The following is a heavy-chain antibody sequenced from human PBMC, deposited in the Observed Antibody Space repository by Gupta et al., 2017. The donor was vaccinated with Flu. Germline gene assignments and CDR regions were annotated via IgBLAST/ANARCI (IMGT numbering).Heavy chain of an antibody. CDR3: TTGTVY. Sequence: FTFSHSWMGWLGTAPGKGLELVGRIKSKTDGGTIDYVAPVKGRFTISREDSKNTLYLQMNSLKTEDTAVYYCTTGTVYWGRGTLVTVSS. V-gene: IGHV3-15*01. CDR1: FTFSHSW. CDR2: IKSKTDGGTI. D-gene: IGHD4-17*01. J-gene: IGHJ4*02.